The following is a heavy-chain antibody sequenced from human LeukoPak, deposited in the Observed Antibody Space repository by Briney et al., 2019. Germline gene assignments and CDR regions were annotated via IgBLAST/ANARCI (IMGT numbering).Heavy chain of an antibody. CDR2: ISYDGSNK. J-gene: IGHJ4*02. D-gene: IGHD2-2*01. V-gene: IGHV3-30-3*01. CDR3: ARGSDIVVVPAAH. Sequence: PGGSLRLSCAASGFTFSSYAMHWVRQAPGKGLEWVAVISYDGSNKYYADSVKGRFTISRDNSKNTLYLQMNSLRAEDTAVYYCARGSDIVVVPAAHWGQGTLVTVSS. CDR1: GFTFSSYA.